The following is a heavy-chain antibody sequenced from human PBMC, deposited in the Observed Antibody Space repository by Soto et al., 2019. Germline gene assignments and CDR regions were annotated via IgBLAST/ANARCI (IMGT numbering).Heavy chain of an antibody. Sequence: EVQLLESGGVLVQPGGSLSLPVAPSGFTFTPYALTWSPRAPGKGLEWVSSISGSGGRTYYADSVKGRFTISRDNSKNTLYLQTNSLRAEDTAVYYCAKAGDYHGSESYFPLDYWGQGTLVPVSS. D-gene: IGHD3-10*01. CDR1: GFTFTPYA. J-gene: IGHJ4*02. CDR3: AKAGDYHGSESYFPLDY. CDR2: ISGSGGRT. V-gene: IGHV3-23*01.